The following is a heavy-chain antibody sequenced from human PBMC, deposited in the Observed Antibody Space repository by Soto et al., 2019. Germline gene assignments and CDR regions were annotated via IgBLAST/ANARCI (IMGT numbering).Heavy chain of an antibody. CDR3: TPDPILASAGGSDP. J-gene: IGHJ5*02. Sequence: EVQLLESGGGLVQPGGSLRLSCAASGFTFIYAWMNWVRQAPGKGLEWVGHIKSNTDGGTTDYAAPVNGRFTISRDDSKTTLYLQTHSLKTEDTAVYYCTPDPILASAGGSDPWGQGTLVTVSS. CDR1: GFTFIYAW. CDR2: IKSNTDGGTT. V-gene: IGHV3-15*01. D-gene: IGHD6-13*01.